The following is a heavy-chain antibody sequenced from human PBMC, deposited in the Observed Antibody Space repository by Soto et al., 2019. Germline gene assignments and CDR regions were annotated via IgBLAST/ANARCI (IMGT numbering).Heavy chain of an antibody. D-gene: IGHD3-10*01. V-gene: IGHV3-74*01. CDR1: GFTFSSYW. CDR2: INTDGSNT. Sequence: GGSLRLSCAASGFTFSSYWMHWFRQAPGKGLVWVSRINTDGSNTAYADSVKGRFTISRDNAKNTLYLQVSGLRAEDTAVYYCARWFTYGNFDYFDYWGQGTQVTVSS. J-gene: IGHJ4*02. CDR3: ARWFTYGNFDYFDY.